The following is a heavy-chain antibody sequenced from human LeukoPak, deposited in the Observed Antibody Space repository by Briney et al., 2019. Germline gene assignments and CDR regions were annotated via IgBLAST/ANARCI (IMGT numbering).Heavy chain of an antibody. CDR1: GFTFSFYW. CDR3: AKDSQHICGGDCPNWFDP. D-gene: IGHD2-21*02. J-gene: IGHJ5*02. Sequence: GGSLTLSCAASGFTFSFYWMTWVSQAPGKGLEWVAVISYDGSNKYYADSVKGRFTISRDNSKNTLYLQMNSLRAEDTAVYYCAKDSQHICGGDCPNWFDPWGQGTLVTVSS. V-gene: IGHV3-30*18. CDR2: ISYDGSNK.